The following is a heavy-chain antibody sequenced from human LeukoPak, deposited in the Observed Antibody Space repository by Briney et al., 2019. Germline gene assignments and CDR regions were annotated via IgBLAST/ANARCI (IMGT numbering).Heavy chain of an antibody. CDR2: IYHSGST. Sequence: PSETLSLTCTVSGGSISSYYWSWIRQPPGKGLEWIGYIYHSGSTNYNPSLKSRVAISVDTSKNQFSLKLSSVTAADTAVYYCARNSLWNDFDYWGQGTLVTVSS. D-gene: IGHD1-1*01. CDR1: GGSISSYY. CDR3: ARNSLWNDFDY. J-gene: IGHJ4*02. V-gene: IGHV4-59*08.